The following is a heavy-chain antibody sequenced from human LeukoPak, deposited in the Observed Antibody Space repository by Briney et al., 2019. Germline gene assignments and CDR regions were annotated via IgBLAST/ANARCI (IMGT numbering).Heavy chain of an antibody. J-gene: IGHJ4*02. D-gene: IGHD6-13*01. CDR3: ARDAGSSWFYFDS. V-gene: IGHV3-7*01. CDR2: IKQDESEQ. Sequence: GGSLSLSCAASGFTFSNYWMSWARQAPGKGPEWVANIKQDESEQNYVDPVKGRFTISRDNAKNSLFLQMNSLRAEDTAMYYCARDAGSSWFYFDSWGQGTLVTVSS. CDR1: GFTFSNYW.